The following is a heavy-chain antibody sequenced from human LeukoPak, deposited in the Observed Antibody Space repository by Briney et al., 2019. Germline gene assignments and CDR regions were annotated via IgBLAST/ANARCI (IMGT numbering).Heavy chain of an antibody. V-gene: IGHV3-30*18. CDR1: GFTFGSFG. CDR2: ISHAGSNK. J-gene: IGHJ5*02. D-gene: IGHD5-12*01. CDR3: AKRTGYSCTWSPLDL. Sequence: GGSLRLSCEGSGFTFGSFGMHWVRQAPGKGLEWVAVISHAGSNKYYADSVKGRFTISRDNPTNTLYLQMDSLRVEDTAVYYCAKRTGYSCTWSPLDLWGQGTLVTVSS.